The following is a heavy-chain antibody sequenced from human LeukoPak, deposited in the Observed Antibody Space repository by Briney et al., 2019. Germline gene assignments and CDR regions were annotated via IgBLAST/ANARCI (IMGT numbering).Heavy chain of an antibody. D-gene: IGHD3-10*01. V-gene: IGHV3-11*06. CDR3: ARDEGFGELLYGMDV. Sequence: GGSLRLSCAASGVTFSDYYMSWIRQAPGKGLEWVSYISSSSSYTNYADSVNGRFTNSRDNAKNSLYLQMNSLRAEDTAVYYCARDEGFGELLYGMDVWGKGTTVTVSS. CDR2: ISSSSSYT. CDR1: GVTFSDYY. J-gene: IGHJ6*04.